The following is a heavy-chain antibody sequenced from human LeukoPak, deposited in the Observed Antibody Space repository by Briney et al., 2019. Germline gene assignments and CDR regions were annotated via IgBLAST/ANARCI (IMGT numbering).Heavy chain of an antibody. CDR1: GFTFSSYS. V-gene: IGHV3-21*01. J-gene: IGHJ4*02. D-gene: IGHD5-12*01. CDR3: ARGTRLRQATTAPEAGY. CDR2: ISSSSSYI. Sequence: KPGGSLRLSCAASGFTFSSYSINWVRQAPGKGLEWVSSISSSSSYIYYADSVKGRFTISRDNAKNSLYLQMNSLRAEDTAVYYCARGTRLRQATTAPEAGYWGQGTLVTVSS.